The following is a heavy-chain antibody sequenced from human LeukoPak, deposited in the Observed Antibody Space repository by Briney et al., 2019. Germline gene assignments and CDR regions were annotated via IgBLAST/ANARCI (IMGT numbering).Heavy chain of an antibody. Sequence: SETLSLTGAVYEVSFSVYYWSWIRQPPGNGLEWIGEINHSGSTNYNPSLKSRVTISVDTSKNQFSLKLSSVTAADTAVYYCASSIAVAGLMVRYDYWGQGTLVTVSS. D-gene: IGHD6-19*01. J-gene: IGHJ4*02. V-gene: IGHV4-34*01. CDR3: ASSIAVAGLMVRYDY. CDR2: INHSGST. CDR1: EVSFSVYY.